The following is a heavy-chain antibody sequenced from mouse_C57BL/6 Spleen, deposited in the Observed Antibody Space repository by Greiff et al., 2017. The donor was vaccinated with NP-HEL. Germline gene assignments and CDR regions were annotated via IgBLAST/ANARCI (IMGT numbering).Heavy chain of an antibody. CDR2: IYPYNGFS. J-gene: IGHJ4*01. CDR3: ARSGDYDGSMDY. Sequence: EVKVVESGPELVKPGASVKISCKASGYSFTGYYMHWVKQSHGNILDWIGYIYPYNGFSSYNQKFKGKATLTVDKSSSTAYMELRSLTSEDSAVYYCARSGDYDGSMDYWGQGTSVTVSS. CDR1: GYSFTGYY. V-gene: IGHV1-31*01. D-gene: IGHD2-4*01.